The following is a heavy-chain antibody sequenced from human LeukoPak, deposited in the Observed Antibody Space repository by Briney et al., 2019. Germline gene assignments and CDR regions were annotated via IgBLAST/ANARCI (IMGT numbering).Heavy chain of an antibody. D-gene: IGHD3-3*01. V-gene: IGHV3-30*02. CDR2: IRYDGSNK. CDR3: AKEITISNWFDP. Sequence: GGSLRLSCEASGFTFSSYWMHWVRQAPGKGLEWVAFIRYDGSNKYYADSVKGRFTISRDNSKNTLYLQMNSLRAEDTAVYYCAKEITISNWFDPWGQGTPVTVSS. CDR1: GFTFSSYW. J-gene: IGHJ5*02.